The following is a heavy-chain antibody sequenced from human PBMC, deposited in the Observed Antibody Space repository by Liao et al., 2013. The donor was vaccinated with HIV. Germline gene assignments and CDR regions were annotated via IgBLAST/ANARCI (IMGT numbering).Heavy chain of an antibody. D-gene: IGHD3-22*01. V-gene: IGHV4-4*07. CDR1: GGSISSYY. CDR2: VHASGTT. Sequence: QVQLQESGPGLVKPSETLSLTCTVSGGSISSYYWNWVRQSAGKGLEWIGRVHASGTTIYNPSLNSRVTMSVDTSKNQFSLKLSSVTAADTAVVVITCRRRRTAVDYGYWSLPVGSYG. CDR3: TCRRRRTAVDYGYWSLPVGSYG. J-gene: IGHJ6*01.